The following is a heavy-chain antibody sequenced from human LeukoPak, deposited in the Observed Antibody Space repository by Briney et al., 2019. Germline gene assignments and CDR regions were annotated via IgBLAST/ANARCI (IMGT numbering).Heavy chain of an antibody. D-gene: IGHD1-26*01. CDR2: IYNSGSS. V-gene: IGHV4-59*08. J-gene: IGHJ3*02. Sequence: SETLSLTCTVSGGSINSYYWTWIRQPPGKGLEWIGYIYNSGSSNYNPSLKSRVTISADTSKKQFSLRVSSVTAADTAVYYCARRLRIEGGTRRGDALDMWGQGTMVTVSS. CDR3: ARRLRIEGGTRRGDALDM. CDR1: GGSINSYY.